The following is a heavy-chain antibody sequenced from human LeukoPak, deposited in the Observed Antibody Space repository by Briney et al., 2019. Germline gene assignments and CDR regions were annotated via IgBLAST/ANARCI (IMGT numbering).Heavy chain of an antibody. V-gene: IGHV3-43D*04. CDR3: GKDGSKLWFGEQWGPWFDP. D-gene: IGHD3-10*01. Sequence: GGSLRLSCAASGFTFDDYAMHWVRQAPGKGLEWVSLISWDGGSTYYADSVKGRFTISRDNSKNSLYLQMNSPRAEDTALYYCGKDGSKLWFGEQWGPWFDPWGQGTLVTVSS. CDR1: GFTFDDYA. CDR2: ISWDGGST. J-gene: IGHJ5*02.